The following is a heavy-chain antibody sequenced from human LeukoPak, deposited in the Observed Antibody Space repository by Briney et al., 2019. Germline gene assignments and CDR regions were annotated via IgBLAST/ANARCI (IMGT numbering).Heavy chain of an antibody. Sequence: GGSLRLSCAASGFTFSSYAMHWVRQAPGKGLEWVAVISYDGSNKYYADSVKGRFTISRDNSKNTLYLQMNSLRGEDTAVYYCAKDPSRSGTNPYWGQGTLVTVSS. D-gene: IGHD3-10*01. V-gene: IGHV3-30-3*01. J-gene: IGHJ4*02. CDR2: ISYDGSNK. CDR3: AKDPSRSGTNPY. CDR1: GFTFSSYA.